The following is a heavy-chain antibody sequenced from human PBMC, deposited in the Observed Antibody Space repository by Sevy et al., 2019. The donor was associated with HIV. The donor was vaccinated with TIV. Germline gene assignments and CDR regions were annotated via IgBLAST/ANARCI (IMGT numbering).Heavy chain of an antibody. CDR3: TRGYYYGSSGYSDY. Sequence: GGSLRLSCTGSGFTFGDYAMSWFRQAPGMGLEWVGFIRSKEYGGATEYAAAVKGRFTISRDDSKSIAELQMNSLKAEDTAVYYCTRGYYYGSSGYSDYWGQGTLVTVSS. D-gene: IGHD3-22*01. CDR2: IRSKEYGGAT. CDR1: GFTFGDYA. V-gene: IGHV3-49*03. J-gene: IGHJ4*02.